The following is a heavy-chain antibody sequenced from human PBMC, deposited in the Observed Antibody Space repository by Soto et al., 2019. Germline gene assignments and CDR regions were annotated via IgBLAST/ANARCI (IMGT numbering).Heavy chain of an antibody. CDR1: GYTFTSYA. CDR2: INAANGNT. Sequence: QVQLVQSGAEVKKPGASVKVSCKASGYTFTSYAMHWVRQAPGQRLERMGWINAANGNTKYSQKFQGRVTITRDTSASTAYMEVSSLRSEDTAVYYCATYDGYCSGGSCYSDYWGQGTLVTVSS. CDR3: ATYDGYCSGGSCYSDY. J-gene: IGHJ4*02. D-gene: IGHD2-15*01. V-gene: IGHV1-3*01.